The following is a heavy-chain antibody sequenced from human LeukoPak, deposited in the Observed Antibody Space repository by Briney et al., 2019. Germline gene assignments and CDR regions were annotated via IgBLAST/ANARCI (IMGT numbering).Heavy chain of an antibody. CDR3: ASAGVEMATSHAFDI. Sequence: SETLSLTCTVSGGSISSYYWSWIRQPPGKGLEWIGYIYYSGSTNYNPSLKSRVTISVDTSKNQFSLKLSSVTAADTAVYYCASAGVEMATSHAFDIWGQGTMVTVSS. V-gene: IGHV4-59*01. J-gene: IGHJ3*02. CDR2: IYYSGST. CDR1: GGSISSYY. D-gene: IGHD5-24*01.